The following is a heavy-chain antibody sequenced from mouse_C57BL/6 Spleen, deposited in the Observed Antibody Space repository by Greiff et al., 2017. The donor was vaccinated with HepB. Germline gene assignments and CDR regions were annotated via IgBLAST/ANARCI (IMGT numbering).Heavy chain of an antibody. D-gene: IGHD4-1*01. J-gene: IGHJ4*01. Sequence: EVQVVESGGGLVKPGGSLKLSCAASGFTFSSYAMSWVRQTPEKRLEWVATISDGGSYTYYPDNVKGRFTISRDNAKNNLYLQMSHLKSEDTAMYYCARGPGTGYAMDYWGQGTSVTVSS. CDR1: GFTFSSYA. V-gene: IGHV5-4*01. CDR2: ISDGGSYT. CDR3: ARGPGTGYAMDY.